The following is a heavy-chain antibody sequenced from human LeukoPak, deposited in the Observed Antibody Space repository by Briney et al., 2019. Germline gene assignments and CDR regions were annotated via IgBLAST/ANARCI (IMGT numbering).Heavy chain of an antibody. CDR3: ARPGYCSGDTCYVAFDI. Sequence: GGSLRLSCAASRFTFGSSWMSWVRQAPGKGLEWVANIKQDGSEKYYVDSVKGRFTISRDNAKNSLYLQMNSLRAEDTAVYYCARPGYCSGDTCYVAFDIWGQGTMVTVSS. CDR2: IKQDGSEK. V-gene: IGHV3-7*01. D-gene: IGHD2-15*01. J-gene: IGHJ3*02. CDR1: RFTFGSSW.